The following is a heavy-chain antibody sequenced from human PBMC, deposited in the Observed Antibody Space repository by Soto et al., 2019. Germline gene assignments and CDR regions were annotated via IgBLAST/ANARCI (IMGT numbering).Heavy chain of an antibody. V-gene: IGHV3-7*01. CDR1: GFTFSTYC. Sequence: EVQLVESGGGLVRPGGSLRLSCAASGFTFSTYCMSWVRQAPGKGLEWVANITQDGSEKYFVDSVKGRFTISRDNAENSLYLQMNSLRADDTAVYYCTRGGCNSETYDCFDHWGQGTLVTVSS. J-gene: IGHJ4*02. CDR2: ITQDGSEK. D-gene: IGHD1-26*01. CDR3: TRGGCNSETYDCFDH.